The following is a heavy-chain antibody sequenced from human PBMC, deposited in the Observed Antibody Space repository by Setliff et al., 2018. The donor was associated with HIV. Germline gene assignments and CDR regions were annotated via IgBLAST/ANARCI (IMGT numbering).Heavy chain of an antibody. CDR1: GGSISNYY. CDR2: VYARGSA. Sequence: SETLSLTCTVSGGSISNYYWSWLRQSAGKGPEWIGHVYARGSANYNPSLTSRVTISVPTSKNQFSLNLNSVTAADTATYYCARAKTIGSSALFLDPWGQGTPVTVSS. J-gene: IGHJ5*02. CDR3: ARAKTIGSSALFLDP. D-gene: IGHD2-2*03. V-gene: IGHV4-4*07.